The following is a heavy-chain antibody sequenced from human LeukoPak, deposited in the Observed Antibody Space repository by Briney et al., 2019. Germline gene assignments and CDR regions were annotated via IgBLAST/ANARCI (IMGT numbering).Heavy chain of an antibody. Sequence: GGSLRLSCAASGFTFSTYSMTWVRQTPGKGLEWVSSISSSSTYIHYADSVKGRFTISRDNAKNSLYLQMNSLRAEDTALYYCARDYDYGDYPGYWGQGTLVTVSS. J-gene: IGHJ4*02. D-gene: IGHD4-17*01. V-gene: IGHV3-21*04. CDR1: GFTFSTYS. CDR2: ISSSSTYI. CDR3: ARDYDYGDYPGY.